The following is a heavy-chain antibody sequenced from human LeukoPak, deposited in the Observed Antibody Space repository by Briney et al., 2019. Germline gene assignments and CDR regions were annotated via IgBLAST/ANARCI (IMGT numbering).Heavy chain of an antibody. CDR3: ASIAVAGIGY. J-gene: IGHJ4*02. CDR2: ISYDGSNK. V-gene: IGHV3-30*04. Sequence: GGSLRLSCAASGFTFSSYAMHWVRQAPGKGLEWVAVISYDGSNKYYADSVKGRFTISRDNSKNTLYLQMNSLRAEDTAVYYCASIAVAGIGYWGQGTLVTVSS. D-gene: IGHD6-19*01. CDR1: GFTFSSYA.